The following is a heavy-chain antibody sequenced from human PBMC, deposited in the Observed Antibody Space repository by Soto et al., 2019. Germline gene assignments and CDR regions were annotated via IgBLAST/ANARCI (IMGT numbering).Heavy chain of an antibody. D-gene: IGHD2-21*02. CDR1: GGSISGSSYF. CDR2: FSYSGST. J-gene: IGHJ4*02. V-gene: IGHV4-39*01. CDR3: ARKDDCNGLGYFHY. Sequence: QLQLQESGPGLVKPSETLSLTCTVSGGSISGSSYFWGWIRQPPGKGLEWIGSFSYSGSTYYNPSQKSRVTIAVDTSKNLSSLKLRSVSAADRAVYYGARKDDCNGLGYFHYWGQGNLVTVSS.